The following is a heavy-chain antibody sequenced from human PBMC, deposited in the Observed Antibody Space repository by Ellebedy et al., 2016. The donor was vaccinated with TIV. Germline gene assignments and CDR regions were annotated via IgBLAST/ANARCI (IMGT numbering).Heavy chain of an antibody. J-gene: IGHJ3*02. Sequence: AASVKVSCKASGYTFTDYHMHWARQAPGQGLEWMGRMNPNSGDIKYAQNFQGRVTMTWDTSISTAYLELSRLTSDDTVVYYCARGLAAAGTNVFEIWGQGTMVTVSS. CDR1: GYTFTDYH. CDR3: ARGLAAAGTNVFEI. D-gene: IGHD6-13*01. V-gene: IGHV1-2*05. CDR2: MNPNSGDI.